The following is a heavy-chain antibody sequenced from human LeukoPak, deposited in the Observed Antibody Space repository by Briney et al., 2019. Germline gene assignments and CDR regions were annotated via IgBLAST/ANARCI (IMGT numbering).Heavy chain of an antibody. CDR2: IKSKTDGGTT. CDR1: GFTFSSYA. CDR3: TTDGQWLVRGEGYYFDY. Sequence: GGSLRLSCAASGFTFSSYAMSWVRQAPGKGLEWVGRIKSKTDGGTTDYAAPVKGRFTISRDDSKNTLYLQMNSLKTEDTAVYYCTTDGQWLVRGEGYYFDYWGQGTLVTVSS. V-gene: IGHV3-15*01. D-gene: IGHD6-19*01. J-gene: IGHJ4*02.